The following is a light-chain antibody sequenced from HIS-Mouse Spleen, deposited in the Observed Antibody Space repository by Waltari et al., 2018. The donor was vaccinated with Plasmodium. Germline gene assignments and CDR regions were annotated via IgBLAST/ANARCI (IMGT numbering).Light chain of an antibody. V-gene: IGLV3-25*03. CDR3: QSADSSGTPNWV. CDR2: KDS. Sequence: SYELTQPPSVSVSPGQTARITCSGLALPKQYAYWYQQKPGQAPVLVIYKDSERPSGIPERFSGSSSGTTVTLTISGVQAEDEADYYCQSADSSGTPNWVFGGGTKLTVL. J-gene: IGLJ3*02. CDR1: ALPKQY.